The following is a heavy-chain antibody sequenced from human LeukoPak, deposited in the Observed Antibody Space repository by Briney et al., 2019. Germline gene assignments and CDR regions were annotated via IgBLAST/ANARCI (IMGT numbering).Heavy chain of an antibody. J-gene: IGHJ6*03. V-gene: IGHV4-34*01. CDR2: INHSGST. CDR1: GGFFSGYY. Sequence: SETLSLTCAVYGGFFSGYYWGWIRQPPGKGLEWIGEINHSGSTNHNPSLKSRVTISVDTSKNQFSLKLSSVTAADTAVYYCARGQDYDFWSGYRNYYMDVWGKGTTVTVSS. D-gene: IGHD3-3*01. CDR3: ARGQDYDFWSGYRNYYMDV.